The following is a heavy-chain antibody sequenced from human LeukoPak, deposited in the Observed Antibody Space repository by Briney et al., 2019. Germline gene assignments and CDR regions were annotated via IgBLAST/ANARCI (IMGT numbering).Heavy chain of an antibody. J-gene: IGHJ5*02. Sequence: SETLSLTCTVSGGSISSGSYYWSWIRQPAGKGLEWIGRIYTSGSTNYNPSLKGRVTMSVDTSKNQFSLKLTSVTAADTAVYYCARDSDSRNWPGGNWFDPWGQGTLVTVSS. V-gene: IGHV4-61*02. CDR3: ARDSDSRNWPGGNWFDP. D-gene: IGHD6-13*01. CDR1: GGSISSGSYY. CDR2: IYTSGST.